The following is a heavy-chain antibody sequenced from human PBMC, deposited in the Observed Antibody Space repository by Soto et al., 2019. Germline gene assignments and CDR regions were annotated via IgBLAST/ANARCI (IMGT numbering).Heavy chain of an antibody. CDR1: VFPFRSYS. D-gene: IGHD2-2*01. CDR2: ISYDGSNK. CDR3: ARGPSSLTRFDY. V-gene: IGHV3-30-3*01. Sequence: PGGCLSLSCSASVFPFRSYSMHWVRQAPGKGLEWVAAISYDGSNKYYADSVKGRFTISRDNSKNTLYLQMNSLRTEDTAVYYCARGPSSLTRFDYWGQGTPVTVSS. J-gene: IGHJ4*02.